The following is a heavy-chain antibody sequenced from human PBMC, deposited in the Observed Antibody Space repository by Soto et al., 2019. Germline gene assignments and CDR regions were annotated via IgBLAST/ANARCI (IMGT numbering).Heavy chain of an antibody. CDR2: IKPGTGDT. CDR1: GYSFTSHV. CDR3: ARLLTEGATFREDAFDL. Sequence: QVQFVQSGAEAKNPGASVKVSCKASGYSFTSHVIHWLRQAPGQRLEWVGWIKPGTGDTKFLQEFQGRLTITRDTSATTAYMELSNLRSGDTAVYYCARLLTEGATFREDAFDLWGQGTKVIVS. V-gene: IGHV1-3*01. J-gene: IGHJ3*01. D-gene: IGHD1-26*01.